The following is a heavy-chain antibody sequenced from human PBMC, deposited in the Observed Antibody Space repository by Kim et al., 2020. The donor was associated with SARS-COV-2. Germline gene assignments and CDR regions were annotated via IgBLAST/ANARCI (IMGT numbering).Heavy chain of an antibody. CDR3: GRAVWFGELLDYYFDY. D-gene: IGHD3-10*01. J-gene: IGHJ4*02. Sequence: SETLSLTCAVSGGSISSSNWWSWVRQPPGKGLEWIGEIYHSGSINYNPSLKSRVTISVDKSKNQFSLKLSSVTAAGTAVYYCGRAVWFGELLDYYFDYWGQGTLVTGST. CDR1: GGSISSSNW. CDR2: IYHSGSI. V-gene: IGHV4-4*02.